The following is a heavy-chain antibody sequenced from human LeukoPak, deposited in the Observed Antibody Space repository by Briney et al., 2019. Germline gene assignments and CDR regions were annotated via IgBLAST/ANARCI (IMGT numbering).Heavy chain of an antibody. V-gene: IGHV5-51*01. J-gene: IGHJ4*02. CDR1: GYSFTSYW. CDR3: ARQNYDILTGYYRDLKKQNFDY. CDR2: IYPGDSDT. D-gene: IGHD3-9*01. Sequence: GESLKISCKGSGYSFTSYWIGWVLQVPGKGLEWMGIIYPGDSDTRYRPSFQGQVTISADKSISTAYLQWSSLKASDTAMYYCARQNYDILTGYYRDLKKQNFDYSGQGTLVTVSS.